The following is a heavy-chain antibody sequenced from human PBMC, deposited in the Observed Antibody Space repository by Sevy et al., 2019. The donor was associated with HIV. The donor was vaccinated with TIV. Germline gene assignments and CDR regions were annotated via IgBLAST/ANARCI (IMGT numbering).Heavy chain of an antibody. Sequence: GGSLRLSCAASGFTFSSYDMHWVRQATGKGLEWVSAIGTAGDTYYPGSVKGRFTISRENAKNSLYLQMNSLRAGDTTCHAQVKGELPISKASAKNALYVEMHSLRAGDTAVYYCARWGVGATNGGDYYYYGMDVWGQGTTVTVSS. CDR1: GFTFSSYD. D-gene: IGHD3-10*01. CDR3: VKGELPISKASAKNALYVEMHSLRAGDTAVYYCARWGVGATNGGDYYYYGMDV. J-gene: IGHJ6*02. V-gene: IGHV3-13*01. CDR2: IGTAGDT.